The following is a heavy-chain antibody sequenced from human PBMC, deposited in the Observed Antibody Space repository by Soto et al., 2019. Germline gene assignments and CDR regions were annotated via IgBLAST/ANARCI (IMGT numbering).Heavy chain of an antibody. CDR1: GFTFSNYA. CDR2: IGSNGGST. V-gene: IGHV3-64D*06. CDR3: VKSPYPVVPAAPSDY. Sequence: PGGSLRLSCSASGFTFSNYAIHWVRQAPGKGLEYVSAIGSNGGSTYYADSVKGRFTISRDNSKNTLSLQMSSPRAEDTAVYHCVKSPYPVVPAAPSDYWGQGT. D-gene: IGHD2-2*01. J-gene: IGHJ4*02.